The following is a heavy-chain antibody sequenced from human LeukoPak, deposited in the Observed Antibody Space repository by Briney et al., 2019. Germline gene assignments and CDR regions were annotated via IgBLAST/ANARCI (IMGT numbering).Heavy chain of an antibody. CDR2: IIPILGTA. V-gene: IGHV1-69*08. CDR1: GGSFTSNT. J-gene: IGHJ4*02. CDR3: ARGKGFVGHFDY. Sequence: GASVKVSCKASGGSFTSNTISWVRQAPGQGPEWMGRIIPILGTAEYAEKFKGRVTITADKSTSTAYMELSSLKSEDTALYYCARGKGFVGHFDYWGQGTLVTVS. D-gene: IGHD2-15*01.